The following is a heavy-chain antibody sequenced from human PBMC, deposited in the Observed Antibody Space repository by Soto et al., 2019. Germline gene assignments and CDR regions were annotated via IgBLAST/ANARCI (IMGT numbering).Heavy chain of an antibody. CDR1: CTSITCT. CDR2: IDPSDSYT. V-gene: IGHV5-10-1*01. D-gene: IGHD3-22*01. CDR3: ARQARYDSSGYYNY. J-gene: IGHJ4*02. Sequence: PGAVLNSCCAGSCTSITCTMNCVRQPLAGKGLEWMGRIDPSDSYTNYSPSFQGHVTISADKSISTAYLQWSSLKASDTAMYYCARQARYDSSGYYNYWGQGTLVTVSS.